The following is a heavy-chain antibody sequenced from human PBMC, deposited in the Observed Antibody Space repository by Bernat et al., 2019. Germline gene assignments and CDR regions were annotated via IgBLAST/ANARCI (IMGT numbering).Heavy chain of an antibody. CDR3: AKDGSSSPYFDY. D-gene: IGHD6-6*01. V-gene: IGHV3-23*01. CDR2: VSGDSSSTT. CDR1: AFTFSDYA. Sequence: EVQLLDSGGGLVQPGGSLRLSCAASAFTFSDYAMSWVRQAPGKGLEWVSVVSGDSSSTTYYADSVKGRFTISRGNSKNTLYLQMNSLRAEDTAVYYCAKDGSSSPYFDYWGQGTLVTVSS. J-gene: IGHJ4*02.